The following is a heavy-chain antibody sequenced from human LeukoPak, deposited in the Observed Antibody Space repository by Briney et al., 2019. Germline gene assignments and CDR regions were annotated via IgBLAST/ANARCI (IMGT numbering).Heavy chain of an antibody. CDR2: INPNSGGT. CDR1: GYTFTGYY. CDR3: ARGAIFGVTTRGYGVDV. D-gene: IGHD3-3*01. Sequence: ASVKVSCKASGYTFTGYYMHWVRQAPGQGLEWMGWINPNSGGTNYAQKFQGRVTMTRDTSIGTVYMELSSLRSEDTAVYYCARGAIFGVTTRGYGVDVWGRGTTVTVSS. V-gene: IGHV1-2*02. J-gene: IGHJ6*02.